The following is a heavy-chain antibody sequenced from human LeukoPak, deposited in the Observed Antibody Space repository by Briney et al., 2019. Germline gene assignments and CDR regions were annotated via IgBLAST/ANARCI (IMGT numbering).Heavy chain of an antibody. Sequence: KPSETLSLTCAVYGVSFSGYYWSWIRQPSGKGLEWIGYIYYSGSTNYNPSLKSRVTISVDTSKNQFSLKLSSVTAADTAVYYCAGGGGNSGEFDYWGQGTLVTVSS. V-gene: IGHV4-59*01. CDR3: AGGGGNSGEFDY. CDR1: GVSFSGYY. J-gene: IGHJ4*02. CDR2: IYYSGST. D-gene: IGHD4-23*01.